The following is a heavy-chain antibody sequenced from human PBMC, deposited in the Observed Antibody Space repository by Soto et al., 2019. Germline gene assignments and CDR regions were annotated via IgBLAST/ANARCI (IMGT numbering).Heavy chain of an antibody. V-gene: IGHV3-23*01. Sequence: VHLSESGGALVQPGGSLRLSCAASGFTFRVYAMSWFRQAPGGGLEWVSAIGGTGNTTYYADSVKGRFTIARDNSGDTLYLQMTSLRVEDTAVYYCARIRQLLFVSWGQGTLVSVSS. J-gene: IGHJ4*02. CDR2: IGGTGNTT. CDR1: GFTFRVYA. D-gene: IGHD2-2*01. CDR3: ARIRQLLFVS.